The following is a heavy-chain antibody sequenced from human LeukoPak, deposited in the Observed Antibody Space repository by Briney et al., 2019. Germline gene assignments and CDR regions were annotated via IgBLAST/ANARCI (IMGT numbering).Heavy chain of an antibody. CDR3: ARENIVVVTAKRYNWFDP. J-gene: IGHJ5*02. Sequence: PSETLSLTCTVSGGSISSYYWSWIRQPPGKGLEWIGYIYYSGSTYYNPSLKSRVTISVDTSKNQFSLKLSSVTAADTAVYYCARENIVVVTAKRYNWFDPWGQGTLVTVSS. D-gene: IGHD2-21*02. CDR1: GGSISSYY. CDR2: IYYSGST. V-gene: IGHV4-59*12.